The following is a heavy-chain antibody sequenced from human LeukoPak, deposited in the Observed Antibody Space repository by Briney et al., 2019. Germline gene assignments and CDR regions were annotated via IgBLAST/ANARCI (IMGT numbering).Heavy chain of an antibody. CDR2: IYHSGST. J-gene: IGHJ3*02. D-gene: IGHD3-22*01. CDR3: ARPLYYYDSSGSPTDAFDI. Sequence: PSETLSLTCAVSGYSISSGYYWGRIRPPPRKGVEWIGSIYHSGSTYYNASLKSRVTISVDTSKNQFSLKLSSVTAADTAVYYCARPLYYYDSSGSPTDAFDIWGQGTMVTVSS. CDR1: GYSISSGYY. V-gene: IGHV4-38-2*01.